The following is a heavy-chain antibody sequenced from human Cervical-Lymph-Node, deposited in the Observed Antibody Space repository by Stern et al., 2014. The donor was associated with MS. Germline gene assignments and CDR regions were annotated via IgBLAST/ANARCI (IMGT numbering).Heavy chain of an antibody. CDR3: ASQIGYDRDWFDP. J-gene: IGHJ5*02. D-gene: IGHD5-12*01. Sequence: QVQLVESEGGLVKPGGSLRLSCVASGFTFHDFYMTWIRQAPGKGLEWVSYISSASDTIYYADSVKGRFTISRDNAKNSLYLQMNNLRVEDTAVYYCASQIGYDRDWFDPWGQGTLVTVSS. V-gene: IGHV3-11*01. CDR2: ISSASDTI. CDR1: GFTFHDFY.